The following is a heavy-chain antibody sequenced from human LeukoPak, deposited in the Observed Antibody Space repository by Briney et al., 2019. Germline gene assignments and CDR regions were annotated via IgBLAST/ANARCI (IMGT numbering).Heavy chain of an antibody. CDR3: ASLVVPAAMGGGTNYYYYYGMDV. V-gene: IGHV4-4*02. J-gene: IGHJ6*04. Sequence: SETLSLTCAVSGGSISSSNRWSWVRQPPGKGLEWIGEIYHSGSTNYNPSLKSRVTISVDKSKNQFSLKLSSVIAADTAVYYCASLVVPAAMGGGTNYYYYYGMDVWGKGTTVTVSS. CDR2: IYHSGST. D-gene: IGHD2-2*01. CDR1: GGSISSSNR.